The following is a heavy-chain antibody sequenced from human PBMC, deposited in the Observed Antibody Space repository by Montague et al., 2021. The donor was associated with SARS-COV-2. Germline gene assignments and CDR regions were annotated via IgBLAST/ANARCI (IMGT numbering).Heavy chain of an antibody. Sequence: PALVKPTQTLTLTCTFSGFSLSTSGMCVSWIRQPPGKALEWLARIDCDDDKYYSTSLKPRLTISKDTSKNQVVLTMTNMDPVDTATYYCARTHYDILPGYYYGMDVWGQGTTVTVSS. CDR2: IDCDDDK. CDR3: ARTHYDILPGYYYGMDV. V-gene: IGHV2-70*11. CDR1: GFSLSTSGMC. D-gene: IGHD3-9*01. J-gene: IGHJ6*02.